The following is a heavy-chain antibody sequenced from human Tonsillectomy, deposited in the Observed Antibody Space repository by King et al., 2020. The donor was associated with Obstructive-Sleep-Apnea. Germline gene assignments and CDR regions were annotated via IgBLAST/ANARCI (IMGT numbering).Heavy chain of an antibody. D-gene: IGHD5-24*01. CDR3: AKGLGVGDAYNTPLDS. CDR2: ISWNSGSI. V-gene: IGHV3-9*01. Sequence: VQLVESGGGLVQPGRSLRLSCVPSGFNFDDYAMHWVRQAPGKGLEWVSGISWNSGSIGYADSLKGRFTISRDNAKNSLYLQMNSLRAEDTALYSCAKGLGVGDAYNTPLDSWGQGTLVTVSS. CDR1: GFNFDDYA. J-gene: IGHJ4*02.